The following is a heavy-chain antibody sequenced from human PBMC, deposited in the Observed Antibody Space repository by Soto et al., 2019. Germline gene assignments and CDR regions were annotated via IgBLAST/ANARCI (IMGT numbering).Heavy chain of an antibody. D-gene: IGHD2-15*01. CDR1: GFTFSSYG. CDR3: AKVGPCSGGSCYYQPGAFDI. CDR2: ISYDGSNK. J-gene: IGHJ3*02. Sequence: VQLVESGGGVVQPGRSLRLSCAASGFTFSSYGMHWVRQAPGKGLEWVAVISYDGSNKYYADSVKGRFTISRDNSKNTLYLQMNSLRAEDTAVYYCAKVGPCSGGSCYYQPGAFDIWGQGTMVTVSS. V-gene: IGHV3-30*18.